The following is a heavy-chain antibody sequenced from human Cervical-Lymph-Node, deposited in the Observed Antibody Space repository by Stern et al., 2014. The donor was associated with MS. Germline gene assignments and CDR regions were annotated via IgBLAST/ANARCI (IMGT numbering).Heavy chain of an antibody. CDR1: GFVFRRYA. CDR2: ISYDGRDK. J-gene: IGHJ4*02. V-gene: IGHV3-30*04. D-gene: IGHD1-26*01. CDR3: AKGGSGSYLD. Sequence: VQLVESGGGAVQPGRSLRLSCAASGFVFRRYALHWVRQAPGKGLEWVALISYDGRDKYYTDSVKGRFTVSRDNSNNTVDLEMNSLRLEDTAVYYCAKGGSGSYLDWGQGSLVTVSS.